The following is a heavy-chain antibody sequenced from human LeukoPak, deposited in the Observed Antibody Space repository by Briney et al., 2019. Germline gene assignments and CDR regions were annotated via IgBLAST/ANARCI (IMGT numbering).Heavy chain of an antibody. CDR1: GFTFSRYW. D-gene: IGHD4-11*01. V-gene: IGHV3-7*03. CDR3: AKTDYSTN. CDR2: IKQDGSEK. J-gene: IGHJ4*02. Sequence: GGSLRLSCAASGFTFSRYWMSWVRQAPGKGLEWVANIKQDGSEKYYVDSVKGRFTISRDNSKNTLYLQMNSLRAEDTAVYYCAKTDYSTNWGQGTLVTVSS.